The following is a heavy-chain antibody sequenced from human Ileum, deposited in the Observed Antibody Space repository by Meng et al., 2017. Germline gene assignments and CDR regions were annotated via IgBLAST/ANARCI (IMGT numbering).Heavy chain of an antibody. CDR1: GFSFSDYY. CDR3: ARGGAYYFDY. D-gene: IGHD1-26*01. V-gene: IGHV3-11*04. CDR2: ISSTGSDI. J-gene: IGHJ4*02. Sequence: SLKISCAASGFSFSDYYMSWIRQAPGKGHEWVSFISSTGSDINYADSVKGRFTISRDNAKNSLYLQMNSLRDEDTAIYYCARGGAYYFDYWGQGTLVTVSS.